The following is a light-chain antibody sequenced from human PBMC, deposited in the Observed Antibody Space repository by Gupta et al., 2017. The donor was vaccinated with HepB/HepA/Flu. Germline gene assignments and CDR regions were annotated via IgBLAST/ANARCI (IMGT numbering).Light chain of an antibody. CDR3: QQEHSYPLT. CDR2: AAS. V-gene: IGKV1-16*01. CDR1: QGIGNY. Sequence: DIQMTQSPSSLSASVGDRVTITCRASQGIGNYLAWFQQKPGAAPKSLIYAASSLQSGVPSTFSGSVSATDFTLTISNLQPEDFATYYCQQEHSYPLTVGQGTRLEIK. J-gene: IGKJ5*01.